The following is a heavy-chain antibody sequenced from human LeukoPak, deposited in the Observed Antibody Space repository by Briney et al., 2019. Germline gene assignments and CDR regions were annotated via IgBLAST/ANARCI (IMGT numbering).Heavy chain of an antibody. Sequence: SETLSLTCTVSGGSISSSSYYWGWIRQPPGKGLEWIGYIYYSGSTNYNPSLKSRVTISVDTSKNQFSLKLSSVTAADTAVYYCARDAYYYGSGSYRFDYWGQGTLVTVSS. J-gene: IGHJ4*02. CDR1: GGSISSSSYY. V-gene: IGHV4-61*05. D-gene: IGHD3-10*01. CDR2: IYYSGST. CDR3: ARDAYYYGSGSYRFDY.